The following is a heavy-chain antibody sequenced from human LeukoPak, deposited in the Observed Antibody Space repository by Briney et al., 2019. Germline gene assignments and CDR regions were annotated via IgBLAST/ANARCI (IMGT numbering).Heavy chain of an antibody. CDR2: INPNSGGT. J-gene: IGHJ4*02. Sequence: ASVKVSCKASGYTFTGYYMHWVRQAPGHGLEWMGRINPNSGGTNYAQKFQGRVTMTRDTSISTAYMELSRRRSDDTAVYYCARGHYYDSSGYYYVWGQGTLVTVSS. V-gene: IGHV1-2*06. CDR1: GYTFTGYY. CDR3: ARGHYYDSSGYYYV. D-gene: IGHD3-22*01.